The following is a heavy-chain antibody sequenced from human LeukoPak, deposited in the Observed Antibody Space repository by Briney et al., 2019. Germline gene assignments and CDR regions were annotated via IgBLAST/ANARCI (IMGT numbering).Heavy chain of an antibody. CDR2: FDPEDGER. CDR3: ARDCCSGYSSSWFDY. Sequence: VASVKVSCKVSGYTLSELSMHWVRLAPGKGLEWVGGFDPEDGERMYAQNFQGRLTMTEDTSTDTAYLELSSLRSDDTAVYYCARDCCSGYSSSWFDYWGQGTLVTVSS. V-gene: IGHV1-24*01. D-gene: IGHD6-13*01. J-gene: IGHJ4*02. CDR1: GYTLSELS.